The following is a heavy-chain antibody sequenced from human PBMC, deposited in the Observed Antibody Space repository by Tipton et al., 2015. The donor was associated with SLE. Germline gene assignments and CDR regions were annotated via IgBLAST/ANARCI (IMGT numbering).Heavy chain of an antibody. Sequence: LRLSCAVYGGSFSGYYWSWIRQPPGKGLEWIGEINHSGSTNYNPSLKSRVTISVDTSKNQFSLKLSSVTAADTAVYYCAGGSSTGDFDYWGQGTLVTVSS. D-gene: IGHD7-27*01. V-gene: IGHV4-34*01. CDR3: AGGSSTGDFDY. J-gene: IGHJ4*02. CDR2: INHSGST. CDR1: GGSFSGYY.